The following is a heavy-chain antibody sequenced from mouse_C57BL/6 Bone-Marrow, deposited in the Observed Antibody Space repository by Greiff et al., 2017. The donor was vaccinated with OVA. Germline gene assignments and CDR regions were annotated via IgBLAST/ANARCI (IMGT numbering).Heavy chain of an antibody. J-gene: IGHJ2*01. CDR2: IDPSDSYT. Sequence: QVQLQQPGAELVKPGASVKLSCKASGYTFTSYWMQWVKQRPGQGLEWIGEIDPSDSYTNYNQKFKGKATLTVDTSSSTAYMQLSSLTSEDSAVYYCASCNYRFDYWGQGTTLTVSS. CDR1: GYTFTSYW. D-gene: IGHD2-1*01. CDR3: ASCNYRFDY. V-gene: IGHV1-50*01.